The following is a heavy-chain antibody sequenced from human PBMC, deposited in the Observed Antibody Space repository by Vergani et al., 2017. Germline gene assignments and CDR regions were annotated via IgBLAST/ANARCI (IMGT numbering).Heavy chain of an antibody. J-gene: IGHJ4*02. CDR2: ISSSGSTI. V-gene: IGHV3-11*04. CDR3: ARDLLPGTLLLLAY. Sequence: VQLLESGGGLVQPGGSLRLSCTASGFRVSDYYMNWVRQAPGRGLEWISYISSSGSTIDYSDSVKGRFAISRDNAKNSLYLQMNNLRVEDTAVYYCARDLLPGTLLLLAYWGQGTLISVSS. D-gene: IGHD1-7*01. CDR1: GFRVSDYY.